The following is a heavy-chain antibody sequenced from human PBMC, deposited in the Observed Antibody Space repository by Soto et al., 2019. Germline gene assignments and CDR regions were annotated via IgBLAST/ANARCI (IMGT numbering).Heavy chain of an antibody. CDR3: ASPGKHYHSNGYFYFDF. V-gene: IGHV4-39*01. CDR1: GGSISSSGYY. Sequence: QLQLQESGPGLVKPSETLSLSCTVSGGSISSSGYYWGWIRQPPGKGLQWIGYVYYSGSTYLNPSLKSRVTRSVDASKSQFSLKLSSVTAADTAVHYCASPGKHYHSNGYFYFDFWGQGTLVTVSS. CDR2: VYYSGST. D-gene: IGHD3-22*01. J-gene: IGHJ4*02.